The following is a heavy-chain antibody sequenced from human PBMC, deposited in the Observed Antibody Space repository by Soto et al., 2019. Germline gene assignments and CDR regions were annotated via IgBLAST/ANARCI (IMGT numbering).Heavy chain of an antibody. V-gene: IGHV4-59*01. CDR3: ARDVIAAEVGMFDP. D-gene: IGHD6-13*01. J-gene: IGHJ5*02. Sequence: NPSETLSLTCTVSGGSISSYYWSWIRQPPGKGLEWIGYIYYSGSTNYNPSLKSRVTISVDTSKNQFSLKLSSVTAADTAVYYCARDVIAAEVGMFDPWGQGTLVTVSS. CDR2: IYYSGST. CDR1: GGSISSYY.